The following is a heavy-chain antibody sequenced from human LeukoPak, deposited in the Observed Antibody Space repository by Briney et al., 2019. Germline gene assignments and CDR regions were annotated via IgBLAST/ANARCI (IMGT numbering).Heavy chain of an antibody. CDR1: GYTFTSYG. CDR2: ISAYNGNT. V-gene: IGHV1-18*01. D-gene: IGHD2-21*02. CDR3: ARDRLYFVVVTARDAFDI. Sequence: ASVKVSCKASGYTFTSYGISWVRQAPGQGLEWMGWISAYNGNTNYAQKLQGRVTMTTDTSTSTAYMELRGLRSDDTAVYYCARDRLYFVVVTARDAFDIWGQGTMVTVSS. J-gene: IGHJ3*02.